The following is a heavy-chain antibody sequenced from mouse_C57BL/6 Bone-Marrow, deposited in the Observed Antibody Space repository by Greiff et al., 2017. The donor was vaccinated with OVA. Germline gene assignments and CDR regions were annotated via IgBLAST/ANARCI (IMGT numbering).Heavy chain of an antibody. CDR2: IYPGSGNT. V-gene: IGHV1-76*01. CDR3: ERDFYFDY. Sequence: QVQLQQSGAELVRPGASVKLSCKASGYTFTDYYINWVKQRPGQGLEWIARIYPGSGNTYYNEKFKGKATLTAEKSSSTAYMQLSSLTSEDSAVYVCERDFYFDYWGQGTTLTVSS. CDR1: GYTFTDYY. J-gene: IGHJ2*01.